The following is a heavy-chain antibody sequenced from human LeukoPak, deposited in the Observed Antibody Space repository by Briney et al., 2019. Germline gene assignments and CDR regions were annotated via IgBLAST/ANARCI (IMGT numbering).Heavy chain of an antibody. CDR3: ARALGSSSDY. CDR2: INSDGSST. Sequence: GGSLRLSCAGSGFTFSTYWMHWVCQAPGKALVWVSRINSDGSSTSYADSVKGRFTIFRDNAKNTLYLQMNSLRAEDTAVYYCARALGSSSDYWGQGTLVSVSS. CDR1: GFTFSTYW. D-gene: IGHD1-26*01. V-gene: IGHV3-74*01. J-gene: IGHJ4*02.